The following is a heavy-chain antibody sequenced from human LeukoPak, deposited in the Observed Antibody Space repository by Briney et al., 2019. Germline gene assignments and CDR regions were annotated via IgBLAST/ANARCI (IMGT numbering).Heavy chain of an antibody. J-gene: IGHJ4*02. D-gene: IGHD4-17*01. CDR1: GFTFDDYA. V-gene: IGHV3-9*01. CDR3: AKGARSWETTVTADLFDY. Sequence: GGSLRLSCAASGFTFDDYAMHWVRQAPGKGLEWVSGISWNSGSIGYADSVKGRFTISRDNAKNSLYLQMNSLRAEDTALYYCAKGARSWETTVTADLFDYWGQGTLVTVSS. CDR2: ISWNSGSI.